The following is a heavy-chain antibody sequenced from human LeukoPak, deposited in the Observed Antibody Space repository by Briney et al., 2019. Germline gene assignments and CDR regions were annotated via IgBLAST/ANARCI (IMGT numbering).Heavy chain of an antibody. J-gene: IGHJ4*02. CDR1: GYTFTSYY. CDR2: INPSGGST. D-gene: IGHD6-13*01. CDR3: ASGGIAAAGDY. V-gene: IGHV1-46*03. Sequence: APVKVSCKASGYTFTSYYMHWVRQAPGQGLEWMGIINPSGGSTSYAQKFQGRVTMTRDTSTSTVYMELSSLRSEDTAVYYCASGGIAAAGDYWGQGTLVTVSS.